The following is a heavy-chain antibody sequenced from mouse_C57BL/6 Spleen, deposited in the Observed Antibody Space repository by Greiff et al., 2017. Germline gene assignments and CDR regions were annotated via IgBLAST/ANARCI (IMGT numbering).Heavy chain of an antibody. V-gene: IGHV14-2*01. J-gene: IGHJ2*01. D-gene: IGHD2-12*01. Sequence: EVQLQQSGAELVKPGASVKLSCTASGFNFKDYYMHWVKQRPEQGLEWIGRIDPEDGATNSAPKFQDKATLTADTSSPTAYRWLSSLPSEDTAVYYCDSCIVTTGYYVDYWGQGTTLTVSS. CDR2: IDPEDGAT. CDR1: GFNFKDYY. CDR3: DSCIVTTGYYVDY.